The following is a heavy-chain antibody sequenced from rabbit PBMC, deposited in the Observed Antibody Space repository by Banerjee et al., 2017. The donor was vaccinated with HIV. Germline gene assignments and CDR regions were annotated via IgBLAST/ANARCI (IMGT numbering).Heavy chain of an antibody. CDR1: GFSFSSSYY. Sequence: QSLEESGGDLVKPGASLTLTCTASGFSFSSSYYMCWVRQAPGKGLEWIACIYAGSSGGTYYASWAKGRFTISKSSSTTVTLQMTSLTVADTATYSCARNGPSFYYTRLDLWGPGTLVTVS. J-gene: IGHJ3*01. CDR2: IYAGSSGGT. V-gene: IGHV1S40*01. D-gene: IGHD3-1*01. CDR3: ARNGPSFYYTRLDL.